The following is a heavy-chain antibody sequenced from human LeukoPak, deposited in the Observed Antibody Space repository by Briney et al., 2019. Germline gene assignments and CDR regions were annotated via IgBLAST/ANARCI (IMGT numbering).Heavy chain of an antibody. CDR1: GGSFSGYY. CDR3: ARGSPYGRNWFDP. V-gene: IGHV4-34*01. D-gene: IGHD3-10*01. CDR2: INHSGST. J-gene: IGHJ5*02. Sequence: SETLSLTCAVYGGSFSGYYWSWIRQPPGKGLEWIGGINHSGSTNYNPSLKSRVTISVDTSKNQFSLKLRSVTAADTAVYYCARGSPYGRNWFDPWGQGTLVTVSS.